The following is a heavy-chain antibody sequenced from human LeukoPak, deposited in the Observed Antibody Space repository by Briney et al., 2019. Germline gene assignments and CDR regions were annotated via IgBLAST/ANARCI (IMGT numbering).Heavy chain of an antibody. Sequence: ASVKVSCKASGYRFINYGISWVRQAPGQGLEWMGWISVYNGNTNYAQKLQGRVTMTTDTSTSTAYMELRSLRSVDTAVYYCARDHWQTPSYFDYWGQGTLVTVSS. CDR1: GYRFINYG. V-gene: IGHV1-18*01. CDR3: ARDHWQTPSYFDY. CDR2: ISVYNGNT. D-gene: IGHD1-1*01. J-gene: IGHJ4*02.